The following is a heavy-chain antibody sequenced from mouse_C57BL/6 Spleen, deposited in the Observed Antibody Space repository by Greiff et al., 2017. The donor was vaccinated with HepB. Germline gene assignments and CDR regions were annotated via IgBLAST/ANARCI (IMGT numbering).Heavy chain of an antibody. D-gene: IGHD1-1*01. CDR2: ISDGGSYT. CDR3: AILYYYGSSPLDY. V-gene: IGHV5-4*03. J-gene: IGHJ2*01. Sequence: EVKVEESGGGLVKPGGSLKLSCAASGFTFSSYAMSWVRQTPEKRLEWVATISDGGSYTYYPDNVKGRFTISRDNAKNNLYLQMSHLKSEDTAMYYCAILYYYGSSPLDYWGQGTTLTVSS. CDR1: GFTFSSYA.